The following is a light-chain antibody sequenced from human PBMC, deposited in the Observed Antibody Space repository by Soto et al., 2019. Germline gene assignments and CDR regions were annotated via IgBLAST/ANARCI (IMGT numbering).Light chain of an antibody. CDR1: QSVSSY. J-gene: IGKJ1*01. CDR2: DAS. CDR3: QQRSNWPWT. V-gene: IGKV3-11*01. Sequence: EIVLTQSPATLSLSPGERATLSCRASQSVSSYLAWYQQKPGQAPRLLIYDASNRATGIPARFSGSGSGTDFNLTISSLEPEDFAVYYCQQRSNWPWTFGQGTKVEI.